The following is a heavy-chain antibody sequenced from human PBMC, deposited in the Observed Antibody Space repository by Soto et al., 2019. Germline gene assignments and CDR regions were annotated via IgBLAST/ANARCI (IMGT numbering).Heavy chain of an antibody. J-gene: IGHJ4*02. D-gene: IGHD3-22*01. CDR1: GFTFSNAW. CDR2: IKSKTDGGTT. Sequence: PGGSLRLSCAASGFTFSNAWMNWVRQAPGKGLEWVGHIKSKTDGGTTDYAAPVKCRFTISRDDSKNTLYLQMNSLKTEDTAVYYCTTGYDSSGYYWGQGTLVTVSS. V-gene: IGHV3-15*07. CDR3: TTGYDSSGYY.